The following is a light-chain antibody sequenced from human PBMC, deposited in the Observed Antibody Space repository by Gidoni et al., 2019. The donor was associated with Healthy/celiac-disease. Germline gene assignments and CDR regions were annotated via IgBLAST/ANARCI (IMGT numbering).Light chain of an antibody. CDR2: GAS. V-gene: IGKV3-20*01. CDR3: QQYGSSPLASYT. Sequence: EIVLTQSPGTLSLSPGERATLSCRASQSVSSSYLAWYQQKPGQAPRLLIYGASSRATGIPDRFSGSGSGTDFTLTISRLEPEDFAVYYCQQYGSSPLASYTFGQXTKLEIK. J-gene: IGKJ2*01. CDR1: QSVSSSY.